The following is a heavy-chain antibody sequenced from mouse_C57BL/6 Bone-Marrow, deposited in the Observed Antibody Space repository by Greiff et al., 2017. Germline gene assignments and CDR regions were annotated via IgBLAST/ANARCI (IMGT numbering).Heavy chain of an antibody. Sequence: QVQLKESGAELMKPGASVTLSCKATGYTFTGYWIEWVKQRPGHGLEWIGEILPGSGSTNYNEKFNGKATFTADTSSNTAYMQLSRLTTEDAAIYYSAREGPYYYVSSLWGQGTTRTVSS. CDR3: AREGPYYYVSSL. J-gene: IGHJ2*01. V-gene: IGHV1-9*01. D-gene: IGHD1-1*01. CDR1: GYTFTGYW. CDR2: ILPGSGST.